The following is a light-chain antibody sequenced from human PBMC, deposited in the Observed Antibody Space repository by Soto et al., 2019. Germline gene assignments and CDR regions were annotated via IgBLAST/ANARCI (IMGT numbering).Light chain of an antibody. Sequence: DIVMTQSPLSLSVTPGEPASISCRSSQSLLHKNGYNYLQWYLQKPGQSPQLLIHLGSHRASGVPDRFSGSGSGTDFTLKISRVEAEDVGVYYCMQALQTPPTFGQGTKVEIK. CDR2: LGS. J-gene: IGKJ2*01. CDR1: QSLLHKNGYNY. V-gene: IGKV2-28*01. CDR3: MQALQTPPT.